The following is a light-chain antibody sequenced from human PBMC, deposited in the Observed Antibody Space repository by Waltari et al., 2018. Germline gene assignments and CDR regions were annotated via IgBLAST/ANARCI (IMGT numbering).Light chain of an antibody. Sequence: QSALTQPASVSGSPGPSITISCPGPSIDVGGNNVVSWYQQHPGKAPKLMIYDVSNRPSGVSNRFSGSKSGNTASLTISGLQAEDEAHYYCSSYISSDTLELFGGGTSLTV. CDR2: DVS. CDR3: SSYISSDTLEL. V-gene: IGLV2-14*03. J-gene: IGLJ2*01. CDR1: SIDVGGNNV.